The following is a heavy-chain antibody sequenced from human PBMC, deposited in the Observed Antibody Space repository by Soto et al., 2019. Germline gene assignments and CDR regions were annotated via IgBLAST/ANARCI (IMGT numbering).Heavy chain of an antibody. D-gene: IGHD2-15*01. J-gene: IGHJ6*03. CDR2: MNPNSGNT. Sequence: ASVKVSCTASGYTFTSYDINWVRQATGQGLEWMGWMNPNSGNTGYAQKFQGRVTMTRNTSISTAYMELSSLRSEDTAVYYCARAATYCSGGSCPTVYYMDVWGKGTTVTVSS. CDR3: ARAATYCSGGSCPTVYYMDV. CDR1: GYTFTSYD. V-gene: IGHV1-8*01.